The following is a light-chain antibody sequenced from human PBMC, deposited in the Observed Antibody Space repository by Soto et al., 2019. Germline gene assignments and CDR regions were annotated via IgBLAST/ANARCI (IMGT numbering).Light chain of an antibody. J-gene: IGKJ2*01. CDR3: QQYYSTLSYT. CDR2: WAS. V-gene: IGKV4-1*01. CDR1: QTVFYSSNNKNY. Sequence: DIVMTQSPDSLAVSLGERATIHCESSQTVFYSSNNKNYLAWYQQKPGRPPRLLIYWASTRQSGVSDRFSGSGSGTDFTLTISNLQAEDVAVYYCQQYYSTLSYTFGQGTRLEIK.